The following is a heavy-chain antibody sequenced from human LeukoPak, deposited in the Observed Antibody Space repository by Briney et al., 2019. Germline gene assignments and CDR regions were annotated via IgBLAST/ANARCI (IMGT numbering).Heavy chain of an antibody. CDR3: ASRNTVVPAADYYYHMDV. Sequence: SETLSLTCTVSGGSISSSSYYWGWIRQPPGKGLEWIGSIYYSGGTFYNPSLKSRVTISVDTSKNQFSLKLSSVTAADTAVYYCASRNTVVPAADYYYHMDVWGKGTTVTVSS. D-gene: IGHD2-2*01. J-gene: IGHJ6*03. CDR1: GGSISSSSYY. CDR2: IYYSGGT. V-gene: IGHV4-39*07.